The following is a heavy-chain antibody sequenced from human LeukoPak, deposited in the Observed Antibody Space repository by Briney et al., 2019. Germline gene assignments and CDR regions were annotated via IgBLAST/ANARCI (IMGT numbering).Heavy chain of an antibody. Sequence: SETLSLTCTVSGGSISSSSYYWGWIRQPPGKGLEWIGSIYYSGSTYYNPSLKSRVTISVDTSKNQFSLKLSSVTAADTAVYYCAGAAPPGYFQHWGQGTLVTVSS. D-gene: IGHD6-6*01. CDR3: AGAAPPGYFQH. CDR1: GGSISSSSYY. V-gene: IGHV4-39*01. CDR2: IYYSGST. J-gene: IGHJ1*01.